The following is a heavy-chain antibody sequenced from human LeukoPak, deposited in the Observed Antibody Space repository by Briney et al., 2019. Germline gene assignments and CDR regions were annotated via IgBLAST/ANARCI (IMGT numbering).Heavy chain of an antibody. CDR2: ISGSGGST. Sequence: SGGSLRLSCAASGFTFSSYAMSWVRQAPGKGLEWVSGISGSGGSTYYADSVKGRFTISRDNSKNTLYLQMNSLRAEDTAVYYCARHRVPTAMLTAFYIWGQGTMVTVSS. J-gene: IGHJ3*02. D-gene: IGHD2-2*01. CDR1: GFTFSSYA. CDR3: ARHRVPTAMLTAFYI. V-gene: IGHV3-23*01.